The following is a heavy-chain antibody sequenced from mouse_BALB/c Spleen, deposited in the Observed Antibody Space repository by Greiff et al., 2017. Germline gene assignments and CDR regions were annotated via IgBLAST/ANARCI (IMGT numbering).Heavy chain of an antibody. V-gene: IGHV14-3*02. CDR3: APITTGAWFAY. CDR2: IDPANGNT. Sequence: EVQLQQSGAELVKPGASVKLSCTASGFNIKDTYMHWVKQRPEQGLEWIGRIDPANGNTKYDPKFQGKATITAETSSNTAYLQLSSLTSEDTAVYYCAPITTGAWFAYWGQGTLVTVSA. D-gene: IGHD1-1*01. J-gene: IGHJ3*01. CDR1: GFNIKDTY.